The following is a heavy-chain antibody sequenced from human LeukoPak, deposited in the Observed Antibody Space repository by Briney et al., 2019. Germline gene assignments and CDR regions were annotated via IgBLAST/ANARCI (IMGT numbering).Heavy chain of an antibody. J-gene: IGHJ6*03. Sequence: SETLSLTCTVSGYSISSGYYWGWIRQPPGKGLEWIGSIYHSGSTYYNPSLKSRVTISVDTSKNQFPLKLSSVTAADTAVYYCARVDSKGYSYGFYYYYYMDVWGKGTTVTVSS. CDR3: ARVDSKGYSYGFYYYYYMDV. CDR1: GYSISSGYY. D-gene: IGHD5-18*01. CDR2: IYHSGST. V-gene: IGHV4-38-2*02.